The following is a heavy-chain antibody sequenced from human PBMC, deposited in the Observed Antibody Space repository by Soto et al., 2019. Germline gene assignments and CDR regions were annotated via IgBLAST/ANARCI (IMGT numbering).Heavy chain of an antibody. J-gene: IGHJ5*02. CDR1: GGCISYNTCY. D-gene: IGHD2-2*01. CDR3: ARIVVVAPVANA. Sequence: SETLSLTCSVCGGCISYNTCYWVWILQPPGKGLEWVGGIFYTGTTYYSPSLKDRVTISVDTSKNYFSLNLTSVTAADTAVYFCARIVVVAPVANAWGQGTLVTVS. V-gene: IGHV4-39*02. CDR2: IFYTGTT.